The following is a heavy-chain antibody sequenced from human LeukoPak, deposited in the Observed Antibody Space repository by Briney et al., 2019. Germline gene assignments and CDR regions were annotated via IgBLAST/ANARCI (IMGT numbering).Heavy chain of an antibody. CDR2: INWNGGST. Sequence: GGSLRLSCAASGFTFDDYGMSWVRQAPGKGLKWVSGINWNGGSTGYADSVKGRFTISRDNAKNSLYLQMNSLRAEDTALYHCARDLGSTSCWFDPWGQGTLVTVSS. CDR1: GFTFDDYG. V-gene: IGHV3-20*01. CDR3: ARDLGSTSCWFDP. D-gene: IGHD2-2*01. J-gene: IGHJ5*02.